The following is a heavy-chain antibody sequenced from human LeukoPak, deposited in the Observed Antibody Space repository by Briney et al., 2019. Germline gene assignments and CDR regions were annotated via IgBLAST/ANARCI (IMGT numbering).Heavy chain of an antibody. CDR1: GYTFTSYG. D-gene: IGHD6-13*01. Sequence: ASVKVSCTASGYTFTSYGISWVRLAPGQGPERMGWISAYNGNTNYAQKLQGRVTMTTDTSTSTAYMELRSLRADDTAVYYCARDRSTSSSWYTPYYYYYDMDVWGKGTTVTVSS. CDR2: ISAYNGNT. V-gene: IGHV1-18*01. CDR3: ARDRSTSSSWYTPYYYYYDMDV. J-gene: IGHJ6*03.